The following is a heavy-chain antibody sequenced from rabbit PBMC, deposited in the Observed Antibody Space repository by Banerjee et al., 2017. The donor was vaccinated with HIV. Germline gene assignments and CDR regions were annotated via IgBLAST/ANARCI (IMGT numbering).Heavy chain of an antibody. J-gene: IGHJ3*01. D-gene: IGHD2-1*01. V-gene: IGHV1S45*01. CDR3: ARVDFDDYGNSKL. CDR1: GFSFSSSYY. CDR2: IHAGSSGIT. Sequence: QEQLEESGGDLVQPEGSLTLTCTASGFSFSSSYYMCWVRQAPGKGLEWIACIHAGSSGITYYASWAKGRFTISKTSSTTVTLQMTSLTAADTATYFCARVDFDDYGNSKLWGQGTLVTVS.